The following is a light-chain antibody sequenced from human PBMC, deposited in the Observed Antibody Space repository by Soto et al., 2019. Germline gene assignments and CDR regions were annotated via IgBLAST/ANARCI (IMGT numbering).Light chain of an antibody. V-gene: IGKV1-39*01. CDR1: QSISSY. J-gene: IGKJ5*01. Sequence: DIQMTQSPSSLSASVGDRVTITCRASQSISSYLNWYQQKPGKAPKLLIYAASSLQSGVPSRFSGRGSGTDFTLTISSLQPEDFATXXXXXXXXXXIXFGQGTRLEI. CDR2: AAS. CDR3: XXXXXXXIX.